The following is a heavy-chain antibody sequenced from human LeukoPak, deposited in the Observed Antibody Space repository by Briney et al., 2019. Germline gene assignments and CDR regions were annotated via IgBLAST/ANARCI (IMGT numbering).Heavy chain of an antibody. J-gene: IGHJ4*03. D-gene: IGHD6-13*01. CDR3: AKHSSSWHYFDY. CDR2: ISGSGGGT. Sequence: GGSLRLSCAASGFTFSTYGMSWVRQAPGKGLEWVSAISGSGGGTYFADSVKGRFTISRDNSKNTLFLQMDSLRADDTAVYYCAKHSSSWHYFDYWGQGTMVTVSS. CDR1: GFTFSTYG. V-gene: IGHV3-23*01.